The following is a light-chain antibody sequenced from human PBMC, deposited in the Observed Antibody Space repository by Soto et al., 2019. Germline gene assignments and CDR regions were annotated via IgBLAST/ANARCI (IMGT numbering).Light chain of an antibody. J-gene: IGKJ2*01. V-gene: IGKV1-5*03. CDR1: QTISSR. Sequence: DIQMTQSPSSLSASVGDRVTITCRASQTISSRLAWYQQKPGQAPKLLIYKATNLQTGVASRFSGSGSGTESSLTISSLPPDDFAVYYCQQYKEFQYTFGQGTRLDI. CDR3: QQYKEFQYT. CDR2: KAT.